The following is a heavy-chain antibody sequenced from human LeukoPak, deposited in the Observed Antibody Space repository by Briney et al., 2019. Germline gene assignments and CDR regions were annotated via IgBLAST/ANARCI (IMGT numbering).Heavy chain of an antibody. D-gene: IGHD3-22*01. CDR3: ARGPYYYDSSGYYYDY. Sequence: SETLSLTCTVSGGSISNYYWSWIRQPPGKGLEWIGYIYYTGTTNYSPSLKSRVTISVDTSKNQFSLKLSSVTAADTAVYYCARGPYYYDSSGYYYDYWGQGTLVTVSS. CDR1: GGSISNYY. J-gene: IGHJ4*02. CDR2: IYYTGTT. V-gene: IGHV4-59*01.